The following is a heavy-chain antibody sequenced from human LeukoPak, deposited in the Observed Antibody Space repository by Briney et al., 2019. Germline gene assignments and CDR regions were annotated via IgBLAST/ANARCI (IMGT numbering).Heavy chain of an antibody. D-gene: IGHD5-18*01. V-gene: IGHV3-15*01. J-gene: IGHJ4*02. CDR1: GFSFSNRW. CDR3: TTETYPGYSYAPCFDN. CDR2: IKSKTNGETT. Sequence: GGSLRLSCAASGFSFSNRWMSWVRQAPGQGLEWVGRIKSKTNGETTDYAAPVKGRFTISRDDSKNMLYLQMSSLKTEDTAVYYCTTETYPGYSYAPCFDNWGQGTLVTVSS.